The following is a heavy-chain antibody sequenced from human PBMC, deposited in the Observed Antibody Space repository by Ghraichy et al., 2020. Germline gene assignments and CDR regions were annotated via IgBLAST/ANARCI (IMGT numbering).Heavy chain of an antibody. CDR2: IYTSGST. CDR1: GGSISSGSYY. V-gene: IGHV4-61*02. J-gene: IGHJ6*03. CDR3: ARFPGMVRGPKNYYYYYMDV. D-gene: IGHD3-10*01. Sequence: SETLSLTCTVSGGSISSGSYYWSWIRQPAGKGLEWIGRIYTSGSTNYNPSLKSRVTISVDTSKNQFSLKLSSVTAADTAVYYCARFPGMVRGPKNYYYYYMDVWGKGTTVTVSS.